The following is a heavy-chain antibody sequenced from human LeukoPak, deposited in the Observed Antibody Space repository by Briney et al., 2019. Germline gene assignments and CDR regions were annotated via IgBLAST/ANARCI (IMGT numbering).Heavy chain of an antibody. CDR3: AKDAERGFDFSNSLES. CDR2: IWNDGSDK. Sequence: GTSLRLSCATSGFTFSHYAMHWVRQAPGKGLEWVAVIWNDGSDKYYGDSEKGRFTISRDNSENTVYLQMNTLRVEDTAVYYCAKDAERGFDFSNSLESWGQGTLVTVSS. J-gene: IGHJ4*02. D-gene: IGHD4-11*01. V-gene: IGHV3-33*06. CDR1: GFTFSHYA.